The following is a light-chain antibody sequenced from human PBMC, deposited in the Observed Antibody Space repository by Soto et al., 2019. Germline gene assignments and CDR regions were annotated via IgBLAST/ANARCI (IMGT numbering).Light chain of an antibody. CDR1: RSDIGSYNY. CDR2: GVS. V-gene: IGLV2-14*01. J-gene: IGLJ1*01. CDR3: ISYTGSSTSYV. Sequence: VLTQPASVSGSPGQSITISCSGTRSDIGSYNYVAWYQQFPGKTPKILIYGVSNRPSGVSSRFSGSKSGNTASLTISGLQAEDEADYYCISYTGSSTSYVFGSGTKVTVL.